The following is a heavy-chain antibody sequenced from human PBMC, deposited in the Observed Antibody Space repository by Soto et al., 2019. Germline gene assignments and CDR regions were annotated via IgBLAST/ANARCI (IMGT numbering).Heavy chain of an antibody. CDR3: ARDRCSGGSCYEGIDY. CDR2: IYYSGST. D-gene: IGHD2-15*01. V-gene: IGHV4-59*01. J-gene: IGHJ4*02. CDR1: GGSISSYY. Sequence: SETLSLTCTVSGGSISSYYWSWIRQPPGKGLEWIGYIYYSGSTNYNPSLKSRVTISVDTSKNQFSLKLSSVTAADTAVYYCARDRCSGGSCYEGIDYWGQGTLVTVSS.